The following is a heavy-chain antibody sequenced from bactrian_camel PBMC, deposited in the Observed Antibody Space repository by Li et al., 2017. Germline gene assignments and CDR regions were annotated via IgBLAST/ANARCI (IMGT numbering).Heavy chain of an antibody. D-gene: IGHD7*01. J-gene: IGHJ4*01. CDR2: IEKDGKT. CDR3: AADRPPLWSGGSLFERGSNH. Sequence: VQLVESGGGSVQAGGSLKLSCAASGYIFSMCGMGWYRQIPGKEREGVATIEKDGKTTYAESVKGRFTISQGKARNTVYLQMSSLKPEDTAMYYCAADRPPLWSGGSLFERGSNHWGQGTQVTVS. V-gene: IGHV3S53*01. CDR1: GYIFSMCG.